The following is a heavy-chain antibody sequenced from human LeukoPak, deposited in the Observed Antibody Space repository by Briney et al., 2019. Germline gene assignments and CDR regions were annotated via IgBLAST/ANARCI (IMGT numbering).Heavy chain of an antibody. CDR2: IYYSGST. CDR3: ARGGSSWYGLYYGMDV. CDR1: GGSISSYY. D-gene: IGHD6-13*01. V-gene: IGHV4-59*01. Sequence: SETLSLTCTVSGGSISSYYWSWIRQPPGKGLEWIGYIYYSGSTNYNPSLKSRVTISVDTSKNQFSLKLSSVTAADTAVYYCARGGSSWYGLYYGMDVWGQGTTVTVSS. J-gene: IGHJ6*02.